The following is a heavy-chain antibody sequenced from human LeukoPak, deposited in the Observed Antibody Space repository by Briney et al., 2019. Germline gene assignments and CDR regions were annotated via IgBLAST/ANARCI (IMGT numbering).Heavy chain of an antibody. Sequence: SETLSLTCTVSGGSISSRYWSWIRQPPGKGLEWIGYIYYSGSPNYNPSLKSRVTISVDTSKNQFSLKLSSVTAADTAVYYCPSSYSSSWVDYWGQGTLVTVSS. V-gene: IGHV4-59*11. CDR2: IYYSGSP. CDR3: PSSYSSSWVDY. CDR1: GGSISSRY. J-gene: IGHJ4*02. D-gene: IGHD6-13*01.